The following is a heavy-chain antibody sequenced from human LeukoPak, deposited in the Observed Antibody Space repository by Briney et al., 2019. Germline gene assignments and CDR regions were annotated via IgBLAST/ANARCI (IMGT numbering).Heavy chain of an antibody. CDR3: ARNLLGIAAAES. V-gene: IGHV4-28*01. D-gene: IGHD6-13*01. CDR2: IYYSGST. Sequence: SETLSLTCAVSGDSISSSNWWVWIRQPPGKGLEWIGYIYYSGSTYYNPSLKSRVTMSVDTPKNQFSLKLSSVTAVDTAVYYCARNLLGIAAAESWGQGILVTVSS. CDR1: GDSISSSNW. J-gene: IGHJ5*02.